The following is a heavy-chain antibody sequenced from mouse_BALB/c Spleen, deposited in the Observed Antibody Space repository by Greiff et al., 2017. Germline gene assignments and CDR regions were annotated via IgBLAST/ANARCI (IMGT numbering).Heavy chain of an antibody. Sequence: EVKLVESGPGLVKPSQSLSLTCTVTGYSITSDYAWNWIRQFPGNKLEWMGYISYSGSTSYNPSLKSRISITRDTSKNQFFLQLNSVTTEDTATYYCARRGGRGYAMDYWGQGTSVTVSS. CDR2: ISYSGST. CDR1: GYSITSDYA. J-gene: IGHJ4*01. V-gene: IGHV3-2*02. D-gene: IGHD1-1*02. CDR3: ARRGGRGYAMDY.